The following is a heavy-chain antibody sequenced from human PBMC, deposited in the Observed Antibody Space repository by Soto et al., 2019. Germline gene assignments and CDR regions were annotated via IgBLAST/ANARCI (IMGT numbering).Heavy chain of an antibody. V-gene: IGHV4-34*01. CDR1: GGSFSGYY. CDR3: ARGLAAIATHYSDS. Sequence: ETLSLTCAVYGGSFSGYYWSWIRQPPGKGLEWIGEINHSGSTHYNLSLKSRVTISVDTSMNQFSLKLSSVTAADTAVYYCARGLAAIATHYSDSWAQGTLVTVSS. D-gene: IGHD5-12*01. J-gene: IGHJ4*02. CDR2: INHSGST.